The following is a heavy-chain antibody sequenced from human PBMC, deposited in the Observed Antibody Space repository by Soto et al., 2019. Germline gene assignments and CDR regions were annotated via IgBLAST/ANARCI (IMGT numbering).Heavy chain of an antibody. Sequence: GGSLRLSCAASGFTFDGYAMHWFRQAPGKGLEWVSGISWNSGGIGYADSVKGRFTISRDNAKNSLYLQMNSLRAEDTALYYCAKDIDSGYDFYDAFDIWGQGTMVTVSS. J-gene: IGHJ3*02. CDR3: AKDIDSGYDFYDAFDI. CDR1: GFTFDGYA. V-gene: IGHV3-9*01. D-gene: IGHD5-12*01. CDR2: ISWNSGGI.